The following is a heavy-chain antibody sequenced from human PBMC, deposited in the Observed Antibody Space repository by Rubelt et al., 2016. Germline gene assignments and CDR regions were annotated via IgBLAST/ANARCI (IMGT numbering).Heavy chain of an antibody. CDR1: GFTFSSYG. CDR3: ARDRAGSSSWYPVFGAFVI. J-gene: IGHJ3*02. CDR2: IWYDGSNK. V-gene: IGHV3-33*01. D-gene: IGHD6-13*01. Sequence: QVQLVESGGGVVQPGRSLRLSCAASGFTFSSYGMHWVRQAPGKGLEWVAVIWYDGSNKYYADSVKGRFTIARSNPKNTLYLQMNSLRAEDTAVYYCARDRAGSSSWYPVFGAFVIGGQGTMVTVSS.